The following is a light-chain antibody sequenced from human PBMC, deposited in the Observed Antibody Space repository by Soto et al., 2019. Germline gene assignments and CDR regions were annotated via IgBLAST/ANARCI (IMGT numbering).Light chain of an antibody. J-gene: IGLJ1*01. CDR2: DGS. V-gene: IGLV2-14*01. Sequence: QSALTQPASVSGSPGQSITISCTGTSSDVGGYNYVSWYQQHPGKAPKLMIYDGSNRPSGVSNRFSGSKSGNTASLTISGLQAEDEAYYYCSSYTSSSTYVFGTGTKVTVL. CDR1: SSDVGGYNY. CDR3: SSYTSSSTYV.